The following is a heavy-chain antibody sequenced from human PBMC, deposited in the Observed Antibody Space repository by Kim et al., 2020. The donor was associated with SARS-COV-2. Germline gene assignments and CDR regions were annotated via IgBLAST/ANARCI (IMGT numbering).Heavy chain of an antibody. CDR1: GGIFSSYA. CDR2: IIPILGNP. CDR3: AGAGIAVIPAALIRGHSYY. V-gene: IGHV1-69*10. Sequence: SVKVSCKGSGGIFSSYAVKWVRQAPGQGLEWMGWIIPILGNPTYAQKFQGRFIFTSDTSMTTAYMEVGSLRAEDTAVYYCAGAGIAVIPAALIRGHSYY. J-gene: IGHJ6*01. D-gene: IGHD2-2*01.